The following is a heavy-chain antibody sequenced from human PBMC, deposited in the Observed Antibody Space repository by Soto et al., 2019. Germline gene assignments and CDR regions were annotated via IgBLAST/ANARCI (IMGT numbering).Heavy chain of an antibody. J-gene: IGHJ6*03. D-gene: IGHD3-10*01. V-gene: IGHV3-23*01. CDR2: ISGSGGST. CDR1: GFTFSSYA. Sequence: EVQLLESGGGLVQPGGSLRLSCAASGFTFSSYAMSWVRQAPGKGLEWVSAISGSGGSTYYADSVKGRFTISRDNSKNTLYLQMNSLRAEDTAVYYCAKDRGDLWFGDYYTDVWGKGTTVTVSS. CDR3: AKDRGDLWFGDYYTDV.